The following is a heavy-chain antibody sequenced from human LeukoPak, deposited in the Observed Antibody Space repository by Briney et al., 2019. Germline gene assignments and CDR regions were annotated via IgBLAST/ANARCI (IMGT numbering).Heavy chain of an antibody. J-gene: IGHJ3*02. CDR3: ARDYYDSSGYRAGAFDI. Sequence: GGSLRLSCAASGFTFSSYSMNWVRQAPGKGLEWVSSISSSSSYIYYADSVKGRFTISRDNAKNSLYLQMNSLRAEDTAVYYCARDYYDSSGYRAGAFDIWGQGTMVTVSS. CDR1: GFTFSSYS. V-gene: IGHV3-21*01. D-gene: IGHD3-22*01. CDR2: ISSSSSYI.